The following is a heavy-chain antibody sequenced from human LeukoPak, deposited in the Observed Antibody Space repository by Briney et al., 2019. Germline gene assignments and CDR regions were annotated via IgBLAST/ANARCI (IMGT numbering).Heavy chain of an antibody. D-gene: IGHD5-18*01. Sequence: GGSLRLSCAASGFTFSSYGMHWVRQAPGKGLEWVAFIRYDGSKKYYADSVKGRFTISRDNSKNTLYLQINNLRAEDTAGYYCAKASRGIQIWSSLTDYWGQGPLATASP. V-gene: IGHV3-30*02. CDR1: GFTFSSYG. J-gene: IGHJ4*02. CDR2: IRYDGSKK. CDR3: AKASRGIQIWSSLTDY.